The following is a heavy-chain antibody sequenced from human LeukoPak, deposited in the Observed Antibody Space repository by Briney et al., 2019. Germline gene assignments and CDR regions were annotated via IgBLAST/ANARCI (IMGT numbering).Heavy chain of an antibody. Sequence: GGSLRLSCAASGFTFSSYGMHWVRQAPGKGLEWVSSISSSSSYIYYADSVKGRFTSSRDTAKNSLYLQMNSMRGEDTAVYYCARGPDYYGSGSYPNWFDPWGQGTLVTVSS. CDR1: GFTFSSYG. J-gene: IGHJ5*02. CDR3: ARGPDYYGSGSYPNWFDP. CDR2: ISSSSSYI. D-gene: IGHD3-10*01. V-gene: IGHV3-21*01.